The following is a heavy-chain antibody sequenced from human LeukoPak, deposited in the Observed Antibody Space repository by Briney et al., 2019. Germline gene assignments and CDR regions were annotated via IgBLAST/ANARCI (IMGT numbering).Heavy chain of an antibody. D-gene: IGHD3-10*01. CDR1: GYTLTELS. CDR2: FDPEDGET. J-gene: IGHJ4*02. CDR3: ARDRRVRGVLGGY. V-gene: IGHV1-24*01. Sequence: ASVKVSCKVSGYTLTELSMHWVRQAPGKGLEWMGGFDPEDGETIYAQKFQGRVTMTRNTSISTAYMELSSLRSEDTAVYYCARDRRVRGVLGGYWGQGTLVTVSS.